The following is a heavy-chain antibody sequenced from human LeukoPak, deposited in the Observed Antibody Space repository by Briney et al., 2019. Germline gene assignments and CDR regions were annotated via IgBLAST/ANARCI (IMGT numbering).Heavy chain of an antibody. CDR1: GFTVSSNF. D-gene: IGHD6-13*01. J-gene: IGHJ4*02. CDR3: ARGHADYSGSWYGRFDY. Sequence: PGGSLRLSCAASGFTVSSNFLSWVRQAPGKGLEWVSVIYSGSNTYYADSVKGRFTISRGNSKNTVYLQMNSLSAEDTAVYYCARGHADYSGSWYGRFDYWGQGTLVIVSS. V-gene: IGHV3-53*01. CDR2: IYSGSNT.